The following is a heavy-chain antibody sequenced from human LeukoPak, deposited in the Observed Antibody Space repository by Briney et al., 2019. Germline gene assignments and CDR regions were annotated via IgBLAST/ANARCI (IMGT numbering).Heavy chain of an antibody. D-gene: IGHD6-13*01. CDR3: ATLNIAGNGLDY. V-gene: IGHV1-24*01. J-gene: IGHJ4*02. CDR1: GYTLTESS. Sequence: ASVKVSCKVSGYTLTESSMHWVRQAPGKGLEWMGGFDPEDGETIYAQKFQGRVTMTEDTSTDTAYMELSSLRSEDTAVYYCATLNIAGNGLDYWGQGTLVTVSS. CDR2: FDPEDGET.